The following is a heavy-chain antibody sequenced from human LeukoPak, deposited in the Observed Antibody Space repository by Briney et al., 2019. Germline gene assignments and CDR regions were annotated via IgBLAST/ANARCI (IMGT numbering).Heavy chain of an antibody. CDR2: IHSSGIVK. CDR1: RFPFSIYE. Sequence: PGGSLRLSCVVSRFPFSIYEMNWVRQAPGKGLEWVSNIHSSGIVKYYSDSVKGRFSISRDNAKSSLYLQMNSLRVEDTAVYYCALLTVASDFDYWGQGALVTVSS. D-gene: IGHD5-12*01. J-gene: IGHJ4*02. CDR3: ALLTVASDFDY. V-gene: IGHV3-48*03.